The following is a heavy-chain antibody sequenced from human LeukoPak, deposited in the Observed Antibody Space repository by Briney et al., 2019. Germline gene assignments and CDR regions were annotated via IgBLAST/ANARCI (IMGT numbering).Heavy chain of an antibody. CDR3: ARGRYCSATTCSGGDAFDI. CDR2: IYTRGST. V-gene: IGHV4-4*07. J-gene: IGHJ3*02. D-gene: IGHD2-8*02. Sequence: SETLSLTCTVSGTSVSSYYWSWIRQPAGRGLERVGRIYTRGSTNYNPSLQSRVSMSVDSSKSQFSLRLTSVTAADTAIYYCARGRYCSATTCSGGDAFDIWGQGT. CDR1: GTSVSSYY.